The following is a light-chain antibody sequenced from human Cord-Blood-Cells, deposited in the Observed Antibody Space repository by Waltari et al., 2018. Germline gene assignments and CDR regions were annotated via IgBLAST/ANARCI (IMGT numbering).Light chain of an antibody. CDR2: EGS. CDR3: CSYAGSSTFVV. J-gene: IGLJ2*01. CDR1: SSDVGSYNL. Sequence: QSITISCTGTSSDVGSYNLVSWYQQHPGKDPKLMIYEGSKRPSGVSNRFSGSKSGNTASLTISGLQAEDEADYYCCSYAGSSTFVVFGGGTKLTVL. V-gene: IGLV2-23*03.